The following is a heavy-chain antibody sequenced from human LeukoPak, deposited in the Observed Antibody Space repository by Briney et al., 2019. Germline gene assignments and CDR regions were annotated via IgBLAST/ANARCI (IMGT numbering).Heavy chain of an antibody. CDR3: TTWMYYYDSSGYYYYFDY. CDR1: GFTFNTYG. D-gene: IGHD3-22*01. Sequence: GGSLRLSCAASGFTFNTYGMHWVRQAPGKGLEWVGRIKSKTDGGTTDYAAPVKGRFTISRDDSKNTLYLQMNSLKTEDPAVYYCTTWMYYYDSSGYYYYFDYWGQGTLVTVSS. J-gene: IGHJ4*02. CDR2: IKSKTDGGTT. V-gene: IGHV3-15*01.